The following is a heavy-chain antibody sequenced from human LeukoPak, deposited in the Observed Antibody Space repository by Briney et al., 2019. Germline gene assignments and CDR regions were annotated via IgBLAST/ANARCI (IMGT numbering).Heavy chain of an antibody. CDR3: ARDRLYYYGTGYFDL. CDR1: GGSISSSSYY. D-gene: IGHD3-10*01. J-gene: IGHJ2*01. V-gene: IGHV4-39*07. Sequence: SETLSLTCTVSGGSISSSSYYWGWIRQPPGKGLEWIGSIYYSGSTYYNPSLKSRVTISADTSKNQFSLKLSSVTAADTAVYYCARDRLYYYGTGYFDLWGRGTLVTVSS. CDR2: IYYSGST.